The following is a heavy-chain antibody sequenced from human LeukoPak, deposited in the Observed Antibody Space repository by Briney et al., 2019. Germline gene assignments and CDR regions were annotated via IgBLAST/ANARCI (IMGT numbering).Heavy chain of an antibody. CDR3: ARHDCHSNSDAFDV. J-gene: IGHJ3*01. V-gene: IGHV3-48*03. CDR2: ISSSGSII. D-gene: IGHD2/OR15-2a*01. Sequence: PGGSLRLSCAASGFTFSSCELSWVRQAPAKGLEWVSYISSSGSIIYYADSMKGRLTISRDSAKNSLYLQMNSLRAEDTAVYYCARHDCHSNSDAFDVWGQGTMVTVSS. CDR1: GFTFSSCE.